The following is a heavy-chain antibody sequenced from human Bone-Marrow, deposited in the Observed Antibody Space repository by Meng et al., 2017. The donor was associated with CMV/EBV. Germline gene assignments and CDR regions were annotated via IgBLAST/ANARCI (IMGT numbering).Heavy chain of an antibody. V-gene: IGHV3-21*01. D-gene: IGHD2-2*01. CDR1: GFTFNSYS. CDR3: ARDSVPAHKTGDFHDYFYGMDV. J-gene: IGHJ6*02. Sequence: GESLKISCAASGFTFNSYSMNWVRQAPGKGLEWVSSISTSGNYIYYADSLKGRFTNSKDNAKNSLYLQMNSLRGEDTAVYFCARDSVPAHKTGDFHDYFYGMDVWGQGTTVTVSS. CDR2: ISTSGNYI.